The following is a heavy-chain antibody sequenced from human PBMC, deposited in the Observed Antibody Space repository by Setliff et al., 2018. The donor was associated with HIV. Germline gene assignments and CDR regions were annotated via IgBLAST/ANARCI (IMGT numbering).Heavy chain of an antibody. Sequence: KTSETLSLTCTVSGPSINIHYWSRIRQSPGKGFEWIGYIYSAGSTNYNPSLQSRVTISMVASRNQFSLKVTSVTAADTAVYYCAKGAGFYGDYTFDHWGQGRQVTVSS. CDR1: GPSINIHY. CDR2: IYSAGST. V-gene: IGHV4-59*11. J-gene: IGHJ4*02. D-gene: IGHD4-17*01. CDR3: AKGAGFYGDYTFDH.